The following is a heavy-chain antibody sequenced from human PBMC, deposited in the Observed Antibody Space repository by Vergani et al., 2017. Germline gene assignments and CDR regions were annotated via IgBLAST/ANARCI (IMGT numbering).Heavy chain of an antibody. Sequence: EKQLVQSGSETKKPGESLKISCQAFGYTFSNFWIGWVRQRPGRGLEWMGIIYPGDSEVKSNPTFRGQVIFSVDTSVNTAYLQWRSLQASDTATYYCTRHVPCGDGACLHFDHWGQGTQVTVSS. CDR1: GYTFSNFW. V-gene: IGHV5-51*01. J-gene: IGHJ4*02. CDR2: IYPGDSEV. D-gene: IGHD2-21*01. CDR3: TRHVPCGDGACLHFDH.